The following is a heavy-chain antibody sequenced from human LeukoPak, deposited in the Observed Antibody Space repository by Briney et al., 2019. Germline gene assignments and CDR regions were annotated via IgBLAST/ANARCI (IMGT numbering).Heavy chain of an antibody. J-gene: IGHJ4*02. V-gene: IGHV2-70*11. Sequence: SGPALVKPTQTLTLTCTFSGFSLNTRGMCVTWIRQPPGRALEWLARIDWDDDEHFSPSLQTRLTISKDSSKNQVVLTITNMDPMDTATYYCARMSLTKVTTYVDQWGQGTLVTVSS. D-gene: IGHD4-17*01. CDR2: IDWDDDE. CDR3: ARMSLTKVTTYVDQ. CDR1: GFSLNTRGMC.